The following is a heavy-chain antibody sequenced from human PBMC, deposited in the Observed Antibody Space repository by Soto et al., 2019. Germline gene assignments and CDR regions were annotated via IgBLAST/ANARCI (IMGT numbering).Heavy chain of an antibody. J-gene: IGHJ4*02. CDR3: ARARYSDNWHGLIDY. CDR2: IYHSGST. D-gene: IGHD4-4*01. CDR1: GGSISSYY. Sequence: SETLSLTCTVSGGSISSYYWSWIRQPPGKGLEWIGYIYHSGSTYYIPSLRSRVTISMDRTKNQFSLHLNSVTAGDTAVYFCARARYSDNWHGLIDYWGQGTLVTVSS. V-gene: IGHV4-59*12.